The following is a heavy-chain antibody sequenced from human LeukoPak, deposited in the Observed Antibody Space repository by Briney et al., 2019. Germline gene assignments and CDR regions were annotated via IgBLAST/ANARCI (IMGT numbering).Heavy chain of an antibody. CDR3: ARNFHIDAFDI. D-gene: IGHD1-7*01. J-gene: IGHJ3*02. Sequence: GGSLRLSCAASGFTFSSYGMSWVRQAPGKGLEWVSAISGSGGSTYYADSVKGRFTISRDNAKNSLYLQMNSLRAGDTAVYYCARNFHIDAFDIWGQGTMVTVSS. CDR2: ISGSGGST. V-gene: IGHV3-23*01. CDR1: GFTFSSYG.